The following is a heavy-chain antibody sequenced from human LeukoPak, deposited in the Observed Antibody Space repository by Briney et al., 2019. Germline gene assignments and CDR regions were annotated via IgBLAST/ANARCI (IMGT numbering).Heavy chain of an antibody. J-gene: IGHJ4*02. Sequence: GGSLRLSCAASGFTFSSYRMSWVRQAPGKGLEWVANIKQDGSEKYYVDSVKGRFTISRDNAKNSLYLQINSLRAEDTAVYYCARDPTIFGVVIVPDYWGQGTLVTVSS. CDR3: ARDPTIFGVVIVPDY. V-gene: IGHV3-7*01. CDR1: GFTFSSYR. D-gene: IGHD3-3*01. CDR2: IKQDGSEK.